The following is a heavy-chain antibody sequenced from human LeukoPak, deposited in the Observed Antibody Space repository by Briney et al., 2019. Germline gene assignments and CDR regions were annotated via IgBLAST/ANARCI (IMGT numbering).Heavy chain of an antibody. D-gene: IGHD2-15*01. J-gene: IGHJ4*02. CDR3: ALDCCSGARFDH. V-gene: IGHV3-21*04. CDR2: ISSSSSYI. Sequence: GGSLRLSCAASGFTFSTYNMNWVRQAPGKGLEWVSSISSSSSYIYYADSVKGRFTISRDNSKNTLYLQMNSLRVEDTALYYCALDCCSGARFDHWGQGTLVTVPS. CDR1: GFTFSTYN.